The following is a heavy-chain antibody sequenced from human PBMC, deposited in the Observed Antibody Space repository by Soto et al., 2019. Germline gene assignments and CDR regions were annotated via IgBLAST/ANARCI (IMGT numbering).Heavy chain of an antibody. CDR1: GGSLGRRDW. D-gene: IGHD4-17*01. CDR2: IYLNGGS. J-gene: IGHJ4*02. V-gene: IGHV4-4*02. CDR3: VKNGEYSIHY. Sequence: SETLSLTCAVSGGSLGRRDWWSWVRQPPGKGLEWIGQIYLNGGSTYDPSLKTRVAISVDMSKNLLSLELRSVTTADTAVYYCVKNGEYSIHYWGQGALVTVSS.